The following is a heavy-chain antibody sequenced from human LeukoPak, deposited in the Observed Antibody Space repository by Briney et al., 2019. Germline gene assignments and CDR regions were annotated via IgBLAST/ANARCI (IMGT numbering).Heavy chain of an antibody. CDR3: ARGWITMVRGVPFDP. CDR2: INAGNGNT. CDR1: GYTFTSYA. J-gene: IGHJ5*02. Sequence: ASVKVSCKASGYTFTSYAMHWVRQAPGQRLEWMGWINAGNGNTKYSQKFQGRVTITKDTSASTAYMELSSLRSEDTAVYYCARGWITMVRGVPFDPWGQGTLVTVSS. D-gene: IGHD3-10*01. V-gene: IGHV1-3*01.